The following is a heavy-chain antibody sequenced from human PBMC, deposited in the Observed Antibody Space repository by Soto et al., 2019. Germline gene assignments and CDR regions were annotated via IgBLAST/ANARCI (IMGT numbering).Heavy chain of an antibody. V-gene: IGHV4-59*08. CDR2: FYHSGGT. D-gene: IGHD6-13*01. Sequence: QVLLQESGPGLVKPSETLSLTCSVSGGSISSYYWSWIRQSPGKGLEWIGSFYHSGGTNYNPSLKSPVTISIDTSKNQVSRKMISVTAADTGVYYCARGHTSSWFGSRRFGLWGQGAMVTVSS. CDR3: ARGHTSSWFGSRRFGL. J-gene: IGHJ5*02. CDR1: GGSISSYY.